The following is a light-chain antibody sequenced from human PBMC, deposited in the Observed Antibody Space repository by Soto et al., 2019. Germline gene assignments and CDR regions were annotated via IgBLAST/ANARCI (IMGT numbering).Light chain of an antibody. J-gene: IGKJ1*01. Sequence: DLQMTQSPSSLSASEGDRVTITCRASQSISNYLNWYQQKPGKAPNLLIYAASSLQGGVPSRFSASESGTDFTLTISSLQPEDLATYYCQQSYSTPRTFGQGTKVEIK. CDR3: QQSYSTPRT. V-gene: IGKV1-39*01. CDR2: AAS. CDR1: QSISNY.